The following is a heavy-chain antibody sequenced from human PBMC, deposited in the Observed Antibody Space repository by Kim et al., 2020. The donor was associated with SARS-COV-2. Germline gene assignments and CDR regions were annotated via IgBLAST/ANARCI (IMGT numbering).Heavy chain of an antibody. D-gene: IGHD5-12*01. V-gene: IGHV3-15*01. CDR3: TTELVDIVATLNSFYYYYGMDV. CDR2: IKSKTDGGTT. CDR1: GFTFSNDW. J-gene: IGHJ6*02. Sequence: GGSLRLSCAASGFTFSNDWMSWVRQAPGKGLEWVGRIKSKTDGGTTDYAAPVKGRFTISRDDSKNTLYLQMNSLKTEDTAVYYCTTELVDIVATLNSFYYYYGMDVGGQGTTATVSS.